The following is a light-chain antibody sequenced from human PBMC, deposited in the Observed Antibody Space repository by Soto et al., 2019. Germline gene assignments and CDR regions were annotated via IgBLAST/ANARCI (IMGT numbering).Light chain of an antibody. J-gene: IGKJ1*01. Sequence: EIVLTQSPGTLSLSPGERATLSCRASQSVSSSCLAWYQQKPGQAPRLLIYGASSRATGIPDRFSGSGSGTDFTLTICRLEPEDFAMYYCQQYGSSPWTFGQGTKVEIK. CDR1: QSVSSSC. V-gene: IGKV3-20*01. CDR2: GAS. CDR3: QQYGSSPWT.